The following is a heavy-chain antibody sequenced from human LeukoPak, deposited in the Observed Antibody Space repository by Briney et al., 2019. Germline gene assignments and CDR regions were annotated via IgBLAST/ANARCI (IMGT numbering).Heavy chain of an antibody. CDR3: AKDHSSSWYYFDY. J-gene: IGHJ4*02. CDR1: GFTFSTYG. Sequence: GGSLRLSCAASGFTFSTYGMHWVRQAPGKGLEWVAVISYDGSNKYYADSVKGRFTISRDNSKNTLYLQMNSLRAEDTAVYYCAKDHSSSWYYFDYWGQGTLVTVSS. V-gene: IGHV3-30*18. D-gene: IGHD6-13*01. CDR2: ISYDGSNK.